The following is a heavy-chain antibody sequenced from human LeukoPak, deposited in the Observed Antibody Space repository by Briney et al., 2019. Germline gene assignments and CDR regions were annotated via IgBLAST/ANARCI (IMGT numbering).Heavy chain of an antibody. CDR1: GFTFSSYS. CDR3: ARIDSSSWYNWFDP. CDR2: ISSSSSYI. V-gene: IGHV3-21*01. D-gene: IGHD6-13*01. Sequence: GGSLRLSCAASGFTFSSYSMNWVRQAPGKGLEWVSSISSSSSYIYYADSVKDRFTISRDNAKNSLYLQMNSLRAEDTAVYYCARIDSSSWYNWFDPWGQGTLVTVSS. J-gene: IGHJ5*02.